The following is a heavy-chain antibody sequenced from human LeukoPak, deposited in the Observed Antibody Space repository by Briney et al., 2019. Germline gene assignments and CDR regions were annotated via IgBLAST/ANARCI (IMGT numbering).Heavy chain of an antibody. CDR3: AKDTVVGATTGYYFDY. J-gene: IGHJ4*02. Sequence: PGGSLRLSCAASGFTFSNYAMSWVRQAPGNGLEWVSAIGSGGSSTYYAGSVKGRFTISRDNSKNTLFLQMNSLRAEDTAVYYCAKDTVVGATTGYYFDYWGQGTLVTVSS. CDR1: GFTFSNYA. V-gene: IGHV3-23*01. D-gene: IGHD1-26*01. CDR2: IGSGGSST.